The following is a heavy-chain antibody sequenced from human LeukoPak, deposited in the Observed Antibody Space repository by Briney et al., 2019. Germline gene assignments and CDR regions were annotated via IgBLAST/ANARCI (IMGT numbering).Heavy chain of an antibody. CDR3: ARDRGYTQDY. J-gene: IGHJ4*02. D-gene: IGHD5-12*01. CDR1: GFAFSTYW. Sequence: GGSLRLSCATSGFAFSTYWMHWVRQAPGKGRVWVSHIKSDGSSTTYADSVKGRFTISRDNAKNTLYLQMNSLRADDTAVYYCARDRGYTQDYWGQGTLVTVSS. CDR2: IKSDGSST. V-gene: IGHV3-74*01.